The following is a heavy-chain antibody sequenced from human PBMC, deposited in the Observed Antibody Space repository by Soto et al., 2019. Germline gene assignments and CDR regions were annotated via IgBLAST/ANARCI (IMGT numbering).Heavy chain of an antibody. V-gene: IGHV3-30-3*01. CDR2: ISYDGSNK. CDR3: ARDSGGYETKLLLTLVY. D-gene: IGHD3-22*01. Sequence: PGGSLRLSCAASGFTFSSYAMHWVRQAPGKGLEWVAVISYDGSNKYSADSVKGRFTISRDNSKNSLYLLMNSLSAEDTPVNYCARDSGGYETKLLLTLVYWGPVALVTVFS. CDR1: GFTFSSYA. J-gene: IGHJ4*02.